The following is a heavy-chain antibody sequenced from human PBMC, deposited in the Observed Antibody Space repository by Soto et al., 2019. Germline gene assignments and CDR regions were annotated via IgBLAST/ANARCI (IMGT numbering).Heavy chain of an antibody. V-gene: IGHV4-30-2*01. J-gene: IGHJ3*02. D-gene: IGHD3-22*01. Sequence: PSETLSLTCTVSGGSISSSDYSWSWLRQPPGKGLELIGFIYQSGSTYYSPSLKSRLTKSINRSKTQFSLKLSSVTAADTAVYDCAREVPYYDSSGYSWDDAFDIWGQGTLVTVSS. CDR2: IYQSGST. CDR1: GGSISSSDYS. CDR3: AREVPYYDSSGYSWDDAFDI.